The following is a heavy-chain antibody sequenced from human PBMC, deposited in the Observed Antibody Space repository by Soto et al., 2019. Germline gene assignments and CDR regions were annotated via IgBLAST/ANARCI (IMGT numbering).Heavy chain of an antibody. CDR3: AKGNPAADNYGYIVGATPFDH. CDR2: IIDSGRTT. CDR1: GFTFASSA. Sequence: EVQLLESGGGLVQPGGSLRLSCAASGFTFASSAMSWIRQAPGKGLEWVSGIIDSGRTTYSADSVRGRFTISRDNSKNTLFLQMDSLRADDSAVYYCAKGNPAADNYGYIVGATPFDHWGQGTLVTVSS. J-gene: IGHJ4*02. V-gene: IGHV3-23*01. D-gene: IGHD1-26*01.